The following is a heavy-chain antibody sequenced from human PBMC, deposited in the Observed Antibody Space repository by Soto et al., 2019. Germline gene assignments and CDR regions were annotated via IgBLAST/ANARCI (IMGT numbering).Heavy chain of an antibody. J-gene: IGHJ4*02. Sequence: EVQLLESGGALVQPGGSLRLSCAASGFSFSSYGMSWVRQAPGKGLEWVSSISGGGGTTYYADSVKGRFTISRDNSKNTLSLQMNSLKVEDTAVYYCAKRSPVSTYYFDYWGQGTLVTVSS. V-gene: IGHV3-23*01. CDR3: AKRSPVSTYYFDY. CDR1: GFSFSSYG. CDR2: ISGGGGTT.